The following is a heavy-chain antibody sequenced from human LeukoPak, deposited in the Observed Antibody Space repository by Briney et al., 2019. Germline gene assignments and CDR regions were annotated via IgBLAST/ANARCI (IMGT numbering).Heavy chain of an antibody. CDR2: IKHSGST. CDR3: ARGSNLRIAAPPMLNNYYYYMDV. J-gene: IGHJ6*03. V-gene: IGHV4-34*01. Sequence: SETLSLTCAVYGGSFSCYYWSWIRQPPGKGLEWIGEIKHSGSTNYNPSLNSRVTISVDTSKNQFSLKLSSVIAADTAVYYCARGSNLRIAAPPMLNNYYYYMDVWGKGTTVTVSS. D-gene: IGHD6-6*01. CDR1: GGSFSCYY.